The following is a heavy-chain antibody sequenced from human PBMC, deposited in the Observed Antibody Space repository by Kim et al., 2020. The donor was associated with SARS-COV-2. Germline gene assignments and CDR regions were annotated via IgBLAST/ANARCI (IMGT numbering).Heavy chain of an antibody. D-gene: IGHD3-10*01. V-gene: IGHV3-43D*03. CDR1: GFTFDDYA. J-gene: IGHJ6*02. Sequence: GGSLRLSCAASGFTFDDYAMHWVRQAPGKGLEWVSLISWDGGSTYYADSVKGRFTISRDNSKNSLYLQMNSLRAEDTALYYCAKDTSDDYYGSGRYGMDVWGQGTTVTVSS. CDR3: AKDTSDDYYGSGRYGMDV. CDR2: ISWDGGST.